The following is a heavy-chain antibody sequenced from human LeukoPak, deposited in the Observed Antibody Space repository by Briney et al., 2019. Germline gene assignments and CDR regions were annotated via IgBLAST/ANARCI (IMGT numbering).Heavy chain of an antibody. J-gene: IGHJ4*02. CDR2: IHSTDSHA. Sequence: GESLQISCQDSGFTLTNYWIGWVRQMPGKGLEWMGIIHSTDSHAKYSPSFQGQVTISVDKSISTAYPQWRGLKASDTAMYYCAGARHGDFRWDYWGQGTLVTVSS. V-gene: IGHV5-51*01. CDR3: AGARHGDFRWDY. CDR1: GFTLTNYW. D-gene: IGHD4-17*01.